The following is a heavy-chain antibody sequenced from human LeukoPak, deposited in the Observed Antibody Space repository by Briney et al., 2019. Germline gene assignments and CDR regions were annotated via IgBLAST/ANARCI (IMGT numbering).Heavy chain of an antibody. CDR2: IYYSGST. Sequence: SETLSLTCTVSGGSISSYYWSWIRQPPGKGLEWIGYIYYSGSTNYNPSLKSRVTISVDTSKNQFSLKLSSVTAADTAAYYCARTPYYYGSGSPGYWYFDLWGRGTLVTVSS. J-gene: IGHJ2*01. V-gene: IGHV4-59*01. D-gene: IGHD3-10*01. CDR1: GGSISSYY. CDR3: ARTPYYYGSGSPGYWYFDL.